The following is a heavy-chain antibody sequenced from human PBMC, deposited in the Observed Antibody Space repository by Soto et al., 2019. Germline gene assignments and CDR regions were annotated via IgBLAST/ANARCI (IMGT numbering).Heavy chain of an antibody. Sequence: SLRLSCAASGFTFSSYSMNWVRQAPGKGLEWVSYISSSSSTIYYADSVKGRFTISRDNAKNSLYLQMNSLRDEDTAVYYCAREKYYDSSGDGGALDIWGQGTMVTVSS. CDR3: AREKYYDSSGDGGALDI. CDR2: ISSSSSTI. V-gene: IGHV3-48*02. J-gene: IGHJ3*02. CDR1: GFTFSSYS. D-gene: IGHD3-22*01.